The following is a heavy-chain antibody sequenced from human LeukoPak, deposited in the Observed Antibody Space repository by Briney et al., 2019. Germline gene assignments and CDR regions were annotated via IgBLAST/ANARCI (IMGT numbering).Heavy chain of an antibody. Sequence: GGSLRLSCAASGFTFSSYGMHWVRQAPGKGLEGVAVIWYDGSNKYYADSVKGRFTISRDNSKNTLYLQMNSLRAEDTAVYYCARDIASSSWYLDVWGKGTTVTVSS. D-gene: IGHD6-13*01. CDR2: IWYDGSNK. J-gene: IGHJ6*03. V-gene: IGHV3-33*01. CDR1: GFTFSSYG. CDR3: ARDIASSSWYLDV.